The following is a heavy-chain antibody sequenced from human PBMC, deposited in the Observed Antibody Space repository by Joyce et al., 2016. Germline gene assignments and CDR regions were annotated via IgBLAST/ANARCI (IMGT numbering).Heavy chain of an antibody. V-gene: IGHV5-10-1*03. CDR1: GYIFTGYW. Sequence: DVPLVQSGPEVQKPGESLRISCKGTGYIFTGYWISWGRQMPGKGLEWMGTIDRNDSYIDYSPSFQGHVTISADKSINTAYHQWGSLKASDTAMYDCARLEWTRHYNNWFDPWGQGTLVTVSS. CDR2: IDRNDSYI. CDR3: ARLEWTRHYNNWFDP. J-gene: IGHJ5*02. D-gene: IGHD3-3*01.